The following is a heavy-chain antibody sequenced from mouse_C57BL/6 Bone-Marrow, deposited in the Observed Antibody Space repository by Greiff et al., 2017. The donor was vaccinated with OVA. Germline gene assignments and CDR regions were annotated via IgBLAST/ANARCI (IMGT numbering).Heavy chain of an antibody. J-gene: IGHJ4*01. V-gene: IGHV1-54*01. CDR2: INPGSGGT. CDR1: GYAFTNYL. CDR3: ARGAMDY. Sequence: VKLLQSGAELVRPGTSVKVSCKASGYAFTNYLIEWVKQRPGQGLEWIGVINPGSGGTNYNEKFKGKATLTADKSSSTAYMQLSSLTSEDSAVYFCARGAMDYWGQGTSVTVSS.